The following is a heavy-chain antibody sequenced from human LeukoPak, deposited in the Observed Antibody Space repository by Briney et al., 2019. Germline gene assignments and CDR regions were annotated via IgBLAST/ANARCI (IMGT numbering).Heavy chain of an antibody. CDR1: GFTFSSYA. Sequence: GGSLRLSCAASGFTFSSYAMHWVRQAPGKGLEWVAVISYDGSNKYYADSVKGRFTISRDNSKNTLYLQMNSLRAEDTAVYYCARALYQPRDIVAVPAAISYWGQGTLVTVSS. J-gene: IGHJ4*02. V-gene: IGHV3-30-3*01. CDR3: ARALYQPRDIVAVPAAISY. CDR2: ISYDGSNK. D-gene: IGHD2-2*01.